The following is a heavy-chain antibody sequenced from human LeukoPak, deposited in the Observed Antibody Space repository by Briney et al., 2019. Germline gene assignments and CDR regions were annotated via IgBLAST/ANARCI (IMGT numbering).Heavy chain of an antibody. Sequence: GRSLRLSCAASGFTFSSYGIHWVRQAPGKGLEWVAVISYDGSNKYYADSVKGRFTISRDNSKNTLYLQMNSLRAEDTAVYYWAKAPPGELPSFDYWGQGTLVTVSS. J-gene: IGHJ4*02. CDR1: GFTFSSYG. D-gene: IGHD3-16*01. CDR3: AKAPPGELPSFDY. CDR2: ISYDGSNK. V-gene: IGHV3-30*18.